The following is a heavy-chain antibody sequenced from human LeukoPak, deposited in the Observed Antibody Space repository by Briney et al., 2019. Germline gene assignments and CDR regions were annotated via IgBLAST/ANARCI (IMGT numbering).Heavy chain of an antibody. CDR1: GYIFTSYD. CDR2: VNPNNGNT. D-gene: IGHD6-19*01. J-gene: IGHJ3*02. V-gene: IGHV1-8*02. CDR3: VRESTIEVAGSDAFDI. Sequence: GASVKVSCTASGYIFTSYDINWVRQATGQGLEWMGWVNPNNGNTGFAQKFQGRVTMSRNTSISTAYMELRSLRSEDTAVYYCVRESTIEVAGSDAFDIWGQGTKVIVSS.